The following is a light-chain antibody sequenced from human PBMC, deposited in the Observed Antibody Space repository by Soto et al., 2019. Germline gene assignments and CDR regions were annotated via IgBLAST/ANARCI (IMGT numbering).Light chain of an antibody. Sequence: EIVLTQSPATPSLSPGERATLSCRASQSIRNYLAWYQQKPGQSPRLLIYDASNRATDVPARFSGSGSGTDFTLSISSLEPEDFAVYFCQQRSNWPLTFGPGTKVDIK. CDR1: QSIRNY. CDR3: QQRSNWPLT. V-gene: IGKV3-11*01. CDR2: DAS. J-gene: IGKJ3*01.